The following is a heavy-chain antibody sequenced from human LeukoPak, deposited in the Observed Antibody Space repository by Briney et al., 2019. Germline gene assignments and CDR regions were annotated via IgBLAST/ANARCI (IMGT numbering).Heavy chain of an antibody. Sequence: SQTLSLTCAVSGGSISSGGYSWSWIRQPPGKGLEWIGYIYHSGSTYYNPSLKRRVTISVDRSKNQFSLKLSSVTAADTAVYYCASRQQLADYYYYYGMDVWGQGTTVTVSS. CDR1: GGSISSGGYS. CDR3: ASRQQLADYYYYYGMDV. CDR2: IYHSGST. D-gene: IGHD6-13*01. J-gene: IGHJ6*02. V-gene: IGHV4-30-2*01.